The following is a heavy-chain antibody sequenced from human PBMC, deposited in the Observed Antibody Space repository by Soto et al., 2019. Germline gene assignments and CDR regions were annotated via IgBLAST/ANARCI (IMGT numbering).Heavy chain of an antibody. CDR2: IDYGGST. V-gene: IGHV4-61*08. Sequence: PSETLSLTCTVSGGSISSGGYSWTWIRQHPGKGLEGIGHIDYGGSTNYKPSLKSRVTISVDTSKNQFSLKLSSVTAADTAVYYCARGHSNYAPVDYWGQGTLVTVSS. J-gene: IGHJ4*02. CDR3: ARGHSNYAPVDY. CDR1: GGSISSGGYS. D-gene: IGHD4-4*01.